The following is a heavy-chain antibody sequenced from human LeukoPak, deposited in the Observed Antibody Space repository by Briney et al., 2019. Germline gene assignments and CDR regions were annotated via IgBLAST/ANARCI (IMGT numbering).Heavy chain of an antibody. D-gene: IGHD3-16*01. V-gene: IGHV6-1*01. CDR1: GDRVSSKSAG. Sequence: SQTLSLTCAISGDRVSSKSAGWTWIRQSSSRGLEWLGRTYYRSKWNNDYAASVESRISINPDISKNQFSLHLNSVTLEDTAVYYCAREGKGEQAGLFDYWGQGTLVTASS. J-gene: IGHJ4*02. CDR3: AREGKGEQAGLFDY. CDR2: TYYRSKWNN.